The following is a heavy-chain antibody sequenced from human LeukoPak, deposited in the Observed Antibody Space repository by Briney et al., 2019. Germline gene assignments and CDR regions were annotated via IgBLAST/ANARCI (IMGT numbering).Heavy chain of an antibody. V-gene: IGHV3-21*01. D-gene: IGHD4-23*01. CDR2: ISSSSSYI. J-gene: IGHJ4*02. CDR1: GFTFSSYS. CDR3: ARQRTTEVSDY. Sequence: GRSLRLSCAASGFTFSSYSMNWVRQAPGKGLEWVSSISSSSSYIYYADSVKGRFTISRDNAKNSLYLQMNSLRAEDTAVYYCARQRTTEVSDYWGQGTLVTVSS.